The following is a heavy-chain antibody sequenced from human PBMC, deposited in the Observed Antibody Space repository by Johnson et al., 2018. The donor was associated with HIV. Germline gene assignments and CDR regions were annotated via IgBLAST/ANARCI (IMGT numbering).Heavy chain of an antibody. V-gene: IGHV3-23*04. D-gene: IGHD1-26*01. Sequence: VQLVESGGGVVRPGGSLRLSCAASGFTFSSYAMNWVRQAPGKGLEWVSGISGSGGSTYSADSVKGRFTIYRDNSKTTLYLQMNSRRAADTALDYGARDQWGNCFSWSYGVAFDIWGQGTMVTVSS. CDR3: ARDQWGNCFSWSYGVAFDI. CDR1: GFTFSSYA. J-gene: IGHJ3*02. CDR2: ISGSGGST.